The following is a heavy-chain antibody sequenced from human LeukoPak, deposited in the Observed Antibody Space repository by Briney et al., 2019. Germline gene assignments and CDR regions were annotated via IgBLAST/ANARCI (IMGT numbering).Heavy chain of an antibody. CDR1: GGSFSGYY. Sequence: KPSETLSLTCAVYGGSFSGYYWSWIRQPPGKGLEWIGEINHSGSTNYNPSRKSRVAISVDTSKNQFSLKLSSVTAADTAVYYCASDCSGGSCYSAYFDYWGQGTLVTVSS. CDR3: ASDCSGGSCYSAYFDY. J-gene: IGHJ4*02. V-gene: IGHV4-34*01. D-gene: IGHD2-15*01. CDR2: INHSGST.